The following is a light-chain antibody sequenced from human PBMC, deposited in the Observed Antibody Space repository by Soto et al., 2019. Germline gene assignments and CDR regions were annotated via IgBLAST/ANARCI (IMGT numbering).Light chain of an antibody. J-gene: IGKJ2*03. V-gene: IGKV3-20*01. Sequence: EIGLTQSPGTLSLSPGERATLSCRASQSVNSNFLAWYQQKPGQAPRLLIYGASSRATAIPDTFSGSGSGTDFNITISRLEPEDFAVYYCQQYGSSPPYSFGQGTKLETK. CDR3: QQYGSSPPYS. CDR1: QSVNSNF. CDR2: GAS.